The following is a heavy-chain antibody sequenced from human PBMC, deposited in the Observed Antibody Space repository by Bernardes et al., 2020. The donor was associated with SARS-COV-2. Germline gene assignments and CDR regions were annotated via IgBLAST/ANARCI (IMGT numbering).Heavy chain of an antibody. CDR2: IYSGGST. D-gene: IGHD3-10*01. Sequence: GRSLRVFCAASGLTVSSNYMSWVRQAPGKGLEWVTVIYSGGSTYYADSVKGRFTISRDNSKNTLYLQMNSLRAEDTAVYYCARDGLTYYGSGSYSYYYGMDVWGQGTTVTVSS. J-gene: IGHJ6*02. CDR1: GLTVSSNY. V-gene: IGHV3-66*01. CDR3: ARDGLTYYGSGSYSYYYGMDV.